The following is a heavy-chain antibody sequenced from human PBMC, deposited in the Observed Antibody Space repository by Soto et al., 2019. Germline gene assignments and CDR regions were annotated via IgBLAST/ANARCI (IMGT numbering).Heavy chain of an antibody. CDR1: GGSMSSYY. J-gene: IGHJ4*02. Sequence: QVQLQESGPGLVKPSETLSLTCTVSGGSMSSYYWSWIRQPPGKGLAWIGYIYYSGSTNYNPSLKSRVTISVDTSKNQFSLKLSSVTAADTAVYYCARGIRYSSGWLSYYFDYWGQGTLVTVSS. CDR3: ARGIRYSSGWLSYYFDY. CDR2: IYYSGST. D-gene: IGHD6-19*01. V-gene: IGHV4-59*01.